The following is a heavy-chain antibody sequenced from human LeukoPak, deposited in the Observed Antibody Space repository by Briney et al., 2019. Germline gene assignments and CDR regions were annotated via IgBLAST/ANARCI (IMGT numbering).Heavy chain of an antibody. Sequence: GGSLRLSCAASGFTVSNNYMSWVRQAPGKGLEWVSLIYSGGTTSYTDSVKGRFTISRDDAKNTLYLQMNSLRAEDTAVYYCAREYGGNRRAFDIWGLGTMGTVSS. CDR2: IYSGGTT. V-gene: IGHV3-66*01. CDR1: GFTVSNNY. D-gene: IGHD4-23*01. CDR3: AREYGGNRRAFDI. J-gene: IGHJ3*02.